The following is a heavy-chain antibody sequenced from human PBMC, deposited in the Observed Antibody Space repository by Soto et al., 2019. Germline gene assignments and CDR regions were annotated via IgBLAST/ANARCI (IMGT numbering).Heavy chain of an antibody. CDR3: ARLQIVGATTFGGDY. D-gene: IGHD1-26*01. CDR2: ISAYNGNT. CDR1: GYTFTSYG. V-gene: IGHV1-18*04. Sequence: ASVKVACKASGYTFTSYGISWVRQAPGQGLEWMGWISAYNGNTNYAQKLQGRVTMTTDTSTSTAYMQLRSLRSDDTAVYYCARLQIVGATTFGGDYPGQGTPVTV. J-gene: IGHJ4*02.